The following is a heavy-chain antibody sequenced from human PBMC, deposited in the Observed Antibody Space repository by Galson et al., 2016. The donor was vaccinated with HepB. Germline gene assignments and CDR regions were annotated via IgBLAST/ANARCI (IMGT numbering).Heavy chain of an antibody. D-gene: IGHD5-12*01. CDR1: GFTFSGSA. CDR3: MSYRDDYLRGGD. J-gene: IGHJ4*02. V-gene: IGHV3-73*01. Sequence: SLRPSCAVSGFTFSGSAIHWVRQASVKGLEWVGRIRSKTNTYATAYGESVKGRFTISRDDSRNTAYLQMNSLKTEDTAVYYCMSYRDDYLRGGDWGQGTLVTVSS. CDR2: IRSKTNTYAT.